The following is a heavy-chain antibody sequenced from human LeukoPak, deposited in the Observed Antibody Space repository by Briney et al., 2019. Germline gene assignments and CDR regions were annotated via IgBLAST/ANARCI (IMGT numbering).Heavy chain of an antibody. J-gene: IGHJ4*02. CDR1: GFTFSAYH. D-gene: IGHD5-12*01. CDR2: ISGSGGST. Sequence: GGSLRLSCASSGFTFSAYHMNWVRQAPGKGLEWVSAISGSGGSTYYADSVKGRFTISRDNSKNTLYLQMNSLRAEDTAVYYCAKSTSFRYSGYGIEYWGQGTLVTVSS. V-gene: IGHV3-23*01. CDR3: AKSTSFRYSGYGIEY.